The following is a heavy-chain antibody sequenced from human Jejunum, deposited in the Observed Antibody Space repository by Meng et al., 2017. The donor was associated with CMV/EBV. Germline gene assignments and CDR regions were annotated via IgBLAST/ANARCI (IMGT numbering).Heavy chain of an antibody. CDR2: IRSKANSYAT. J-gene: IGHJ4*02. V-gene: IGHV3-73*01. CDR3: TRRSQDDSSGYYRP. D-gene: IGHD3-22*01. Sequence: FSGSARHWVRQASGRGLGWVGSIRSKANSYATAYAASVKGKLTISRDDSKNTVYLQMNSLKIEDTAVYYCTRRSQDDSSGYYRPWGQGTLVTVSS. CDR1: FSGSA.